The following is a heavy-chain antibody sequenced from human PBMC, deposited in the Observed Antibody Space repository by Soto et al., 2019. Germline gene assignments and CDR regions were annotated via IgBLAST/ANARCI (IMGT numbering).Heavy chain of an antibody. V-gene: IGHV3-20*01. CDR3: ARVASEVAATIDWFDP. CDR1: GFTFDDYG. CDR2: INWNGVST. Sequence: GGSLRLSCAASGFTFDDYGMSWVRQAPGKGLEWVSGINWNGVSTGYAESVKGRFTISRDNAKNSLYLQMNSLRAEYTALYHCARVASEVAATIDWFDPWGQGTLVTVSS. D-gene: IGHD2-15*01. J-gene: IGHJ5*02.